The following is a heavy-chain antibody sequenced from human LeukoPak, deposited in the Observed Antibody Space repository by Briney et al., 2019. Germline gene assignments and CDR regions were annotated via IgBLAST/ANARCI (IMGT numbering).Heavy chain of an antibody. J-gene: IGHJ4*02. D-gene: IGHD5-24*01. V-gene: IGHV3-9*01. CDR3: ARSGYNRFDY. CDR2: ISWNSGSI. Sequence: GGSLRLSCAASGFTFDDYAMHWVRQAPGKGLEWVSGISWNSGSIGYADSVKGRFTISRDNAKNSLYLQMNSLRAEDTAVYYCARSGYNRFDYWGQGTLVTVSS. CDR1: GFTFDDYA.